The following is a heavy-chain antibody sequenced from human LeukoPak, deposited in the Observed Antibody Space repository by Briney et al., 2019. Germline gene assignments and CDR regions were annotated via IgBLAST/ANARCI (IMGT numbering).Heavy chain of an antibody. Sequence: SETLSLTCTVSNGSMISYYWSWLRQPPGKGLEWMGYIYYGGSTNYNPSLKSRVTILVDTSKNQFSLKLSSVTAADTAVYYCAREGAGSYGFRYIGVWGKGTTVTVSS. CDR1: NGSMISYY. CDR2: IYYGGST. V-gene: IGHV4-59*01. D-gene: IGHD5-18*01. J-gene: IGHJ6*03. CDR3: AREGAGSYGFRYIGV.